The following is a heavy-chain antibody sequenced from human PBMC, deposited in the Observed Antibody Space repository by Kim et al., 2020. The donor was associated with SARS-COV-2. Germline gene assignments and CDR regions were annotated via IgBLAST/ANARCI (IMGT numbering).Heavy chain of an antibody. D-gene: IGHD3-9*01. Sequence: SVKVSCKASGGTFSSYAISWVRQAPGQGLEWMGGIIPIFGTANYAQKFQGRVTITADESTSTAYMELSSLRSEDTAVYYCARDRGYDILTRRQAPGPPNGMDVWGQGTTVTVSS. CDR2: IIPIFGTA. V-gene: IGHV1-69*13. CDR3: ARDRGYDILTRRQAPGPPNGMDV. CDR1: GGTFSSYA. J-gene: IGHJ6*02.